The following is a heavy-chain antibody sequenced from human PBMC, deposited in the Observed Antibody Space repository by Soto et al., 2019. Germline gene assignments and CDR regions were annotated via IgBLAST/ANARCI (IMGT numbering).Heavy chain of an antibody. CDR3: ANCVAGSCY. D-gene: IGHD6-19*01. CDR1: GFTFSSYG. CDR2: ISYDGSNK. J-gene: IGHJ4*02. V-gene: IGHV3-30*18. Sequence: QVQLVESGGGVVQPGRSLRLSCADSGFTFSSYGMHWVRQAPGKGLEWVAVISYDGSNKYYADSVKGRFTISRDNSKNTLYLQMNSLRAEDTAVYYCANCVAGSCYWGQGTLVTVSS.